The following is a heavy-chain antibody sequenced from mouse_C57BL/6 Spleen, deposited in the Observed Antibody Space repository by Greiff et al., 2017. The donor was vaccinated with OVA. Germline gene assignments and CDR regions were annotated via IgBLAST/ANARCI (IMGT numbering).Heavy chain of an antibody. V-gene: IGHV1-64*01. Sequence: VQLQQPGAELVKPGASVKLSCKASGYTFTSYWMHWVKQRPGQGLEWIGMIHPNSGSTNYNEKFTSKATLTVEKSSSTAYMQLSSLTSEYSALYYFARLTGVDYWGQGTTLTVSS. J-gene: IGHJ2*01. CDR2: IHPNSGST. CDR3: ARLTGVDY. CDR1: GYTFTSYW. D-gene: IGHD4-1*01.